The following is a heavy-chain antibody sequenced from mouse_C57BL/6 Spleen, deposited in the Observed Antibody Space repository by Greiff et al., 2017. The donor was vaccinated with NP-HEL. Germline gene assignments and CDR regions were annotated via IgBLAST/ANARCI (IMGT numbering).Heavy chain of an antibody. CDR2: IDPSDSET. J-gene: IGHJ3*01. D-gene: IGHD2-3*01. V-gene: IGHV1-52*01. CDR3: ARIDGYYGGFAY. CDR1: GYTFTSYW. Sequence: QVQLQQSGAELVRPGSSVKLSCKASGYTFTSYWMHWVKQRPIQGLEWIGNIDPSDSETHYNQKFKDKATLTVDKSSSTAYMQLSSLTSEDSAVYYCARIDGYYGGFAYWGQGTLVTVSA.